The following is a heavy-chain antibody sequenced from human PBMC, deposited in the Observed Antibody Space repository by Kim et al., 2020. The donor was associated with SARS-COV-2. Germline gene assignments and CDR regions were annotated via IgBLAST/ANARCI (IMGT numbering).Heavy chain of an antibody. CDR1: GGTFNNYA. V-gene: IGHV1-69*13. CDR3: ARDLPVARYGNWHFDL. Sequence: SVKVSCKTSGGTFNNYAINWVRQAPGQGLEWMGKIIPMFGTTRYAEKFRGRVTITADGSTGTAYMEVRTLRSDDTAVYFCARDLPVARYGNWHFDLWGGGTLVTVSS. CDR2: IIPMFGTT. J-gene: IGHJ2*01. D-gene: IGHD2-2*01.